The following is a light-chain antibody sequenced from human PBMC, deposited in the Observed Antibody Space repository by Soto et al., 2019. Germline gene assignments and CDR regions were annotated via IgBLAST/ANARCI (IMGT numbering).Light chain of an antibody. CDR2: SGS. Sequence: EVVLTQSPGTLSLSPGERAILSCRASQSVGSSYLAWYQQKPGQAPRLLIYSGSYRATGIPDRFSGSGSEVDFTLTISRLEPEDFAVYYCQQYGDSPMFTFGQGTNLEIK. CDR1: QSVGSSY. CDR3: QQYGDSPMFT. J-gene: IGKJ2*01. V-gene: IGKV3-20*01.